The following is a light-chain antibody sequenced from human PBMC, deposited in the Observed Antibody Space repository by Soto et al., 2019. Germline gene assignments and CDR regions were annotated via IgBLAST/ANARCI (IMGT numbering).Light chain of an antibody. CDR2: GAS. CDR1: QNIDIF. J-gene: IGKJ4*01. CDR3: QQSYSAPPLT. Sequence: DIQMTQSPSSLSASVGDRVTITCRASQNIDIFLNWYHQKPGRAPNLLIYGASTLQNGVTSRFSGSGSGTDFSLTISSLQPEDFGTYYCQQSYSAPPLTFGAGTKVDIK. V-gene: IGKV1-39*01.